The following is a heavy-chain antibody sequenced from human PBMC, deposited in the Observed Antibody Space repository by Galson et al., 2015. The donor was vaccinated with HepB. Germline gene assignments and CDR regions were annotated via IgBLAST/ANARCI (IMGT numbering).Heavy chain of an antibody. CDR2: IDPSDSYP. V-gene: IGHV5-10-1*01. CDR3: ARHRFGVNSVDY. CDR1: GYSFTSYW. Sequence: QSGAEVKKPGESLRISCKGSGYSFTSYWISWVRQLPGTGLEWMGKIDPSDSYPNYSPSFQGRVTISADKSISTAYLQWGSQKASDTAMFYCARHRFGVNSVDYWGQGTLVTVSS. J-gene: IGHJ4*02. D-gene: IGHD4-23*01.